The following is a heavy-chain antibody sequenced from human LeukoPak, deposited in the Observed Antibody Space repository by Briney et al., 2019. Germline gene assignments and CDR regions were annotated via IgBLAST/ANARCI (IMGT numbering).Heavy chain of an antibody. CDR2: IKQDGSGK. CDR3: ARDKLGWLPGWFDP. Sequence: GGSLRLSCAASGFTSNTYWMSWVRQAPGKGLEWVANIKQDGSGKYYVDSVKGRFTISRDNAKNSLYLQMNSLRAEDTAVYYCARDKLGWLPGWFDPWGQGTLVTVSS. J-gene: IGHJ5*02. D-gene: IGHD5-18*01. V-gene: IGHV3-7*01. CDR1: GFTSNTYW.